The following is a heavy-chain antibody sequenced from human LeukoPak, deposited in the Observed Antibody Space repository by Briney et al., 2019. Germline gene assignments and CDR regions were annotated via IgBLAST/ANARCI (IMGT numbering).Heavy chain of an antibody. CDR1: AFTFSDYS. CDR3: ATLSQTLPFDY. J-gene: IGHJ4*02. Sequence: PGGSLRLSCAASAFTFSDYSMNWVRQAPGKGLEWVSYISGRSSTIYYADSVKGRFTISRDNAKSSMYLQMNSLRAEDTAVYYCATLSQTLPFDYWGQGTQVTVSS. V-gene: IGHV3-48*01. CDR2: ISGRSSTI.